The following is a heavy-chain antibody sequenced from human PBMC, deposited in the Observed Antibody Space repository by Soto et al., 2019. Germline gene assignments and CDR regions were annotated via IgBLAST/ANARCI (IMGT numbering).Heavy chain of an antibody. Sequence: PSETLSLTCTVSGGSISSGDYYWSWIRQPPGKGLEWIGYIYYSGSTYYNPSLKSRVTISVDTSKNQFSLKLSSVTAADTAVYYCAREWAGIAAAGTGYFDYWGQGTLVTSPQ. CDR3: AREWAGIAAAGTGYFDY. CDR2: IYYSGST. CDR1: GGSISSGDYY. V-gene: IGHV4-30-4*01. D-gene: IGHD6-13*01. J-gene: IGHJ4*02.